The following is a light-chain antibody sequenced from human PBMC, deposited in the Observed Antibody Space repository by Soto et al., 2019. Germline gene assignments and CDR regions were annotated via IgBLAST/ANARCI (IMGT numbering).Light chain of an antibody. Sequence: SYELTQPPSVSVAPGQTARITCGGINIGSKSVHWYQQKPGQAPVLVVYDDSGRPSGIPERFAGSNSGNTATLTISRVEAGDEAEYYCQVWDSSSDHGVFGGGTKLTVL. V-gene: IGLV3-21*02. CDR2: DDS. J-gene: IGLJ3*02. CDR3: QVWDSSSDHGV. CDR1: NIGSKS.